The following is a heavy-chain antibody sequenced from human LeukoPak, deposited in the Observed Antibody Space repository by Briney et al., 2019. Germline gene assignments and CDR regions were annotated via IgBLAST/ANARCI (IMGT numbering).Heavy chain of an antibody. CDR2: ISGSGGST. CDR1: GFTFSSYA. J-gene: IGHJ6*04. V-gene: IGHV3-23*01. CDR3: AKDRYEGYCSSTSCYVNYYGMDV. D-gene: IGHD2-2*01. Sequence: GGSLRLSCEASGFTFSSYAMSWVRQAPGKGLKWVSAISGSGGSTYYADSVKGRFTISRGNSKNTLYLQMNSLRAEDTAVYYCAKDRYEGYCSSTSCYVNYYGMDVWGKGTTVTVSS.